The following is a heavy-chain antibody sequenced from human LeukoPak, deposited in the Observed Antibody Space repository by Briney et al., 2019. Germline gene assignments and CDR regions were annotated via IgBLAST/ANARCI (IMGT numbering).Heavy chain of an antibody. CDR3: ARSIVGVRKRNDY. CDR1: GYTFTSYD. J-gene: IGHJ4*02. V-gene: IGHV1-8*01. Sequence: ASVKVSCTASGYTFTSYDIIWVRQASGQGLEWMGWMSPNSGHTGYAQKFQGRVTMTRTTSISTAYMELTSLTSEDSAVYYCARSIVGVRKRNDYWGQGTLVTVSS. D-gene: IGHD1-26*01. CDR2: MSPNSGHT.